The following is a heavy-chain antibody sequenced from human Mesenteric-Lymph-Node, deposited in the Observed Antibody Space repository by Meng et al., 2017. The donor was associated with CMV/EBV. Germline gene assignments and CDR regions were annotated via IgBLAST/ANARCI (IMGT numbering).Heavy chain of an antibody. D-gene: IGHD6-13*01. J-gene: IGHJ4*02. CDR2: MKPNTGDT. Sequence: CKASGYTFTNYDINWVRQATGQGLEWMGWMKPNTGDTGYAQKFQGRVTMTRDTSISTAYMELSSLRSEDTAVYYCARSIQQLATFDYWGQGTLVTVSS. CDR1: GYTFTNYD. CDR3: ARSIQQLATFDY. V-gene: IGHV1-8*01.